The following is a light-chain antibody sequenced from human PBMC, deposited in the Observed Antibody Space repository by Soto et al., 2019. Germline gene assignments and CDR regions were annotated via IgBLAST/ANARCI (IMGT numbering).Light chain of an antibody. CDR3: CSYAGSYNWV. J-gene: IGLJ3*02. Sequence: QSALTQPRSLSGSPGQSVTISCTGTSSDVGAYNYVSWYQQHPGKAPKLIIYAVTKRPSGVPDHFSGSKSGNTASLTISGLQAEDEADYYCCSYAGSYNWVFGGGTKVTVL. V-gene: IGLV2-11*01. CDR2: AVT. CDR1: SSDVGAYNY.